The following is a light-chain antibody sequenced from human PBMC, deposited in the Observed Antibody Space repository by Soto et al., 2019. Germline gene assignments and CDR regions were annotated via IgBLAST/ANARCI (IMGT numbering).Light chain of an antibody. CDR1: QSVSSSY. CDR3: QQYNNWPV. J-gene: IGKJ1*01. V-gene: IGKV3D-15*01. CDR2: GAS. Sequence: EIVFRQSPATLSLSPGYRATLACRASQSVSSSYLAWYQQKPGQAPGLLIYGASSRATGIPDRFSGSGSGTEFTLTISSLQSEDFAVYYCQQYNNWPVFGQGTKVDI.